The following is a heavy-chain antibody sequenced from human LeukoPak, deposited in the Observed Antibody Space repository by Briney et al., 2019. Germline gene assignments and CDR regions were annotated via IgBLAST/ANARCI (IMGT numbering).Heavy chain of an antibody. CDR1: GGSISSYY. V-gene: IGHV4-59*01. CDR2: IYYSGST. D-gene: IGHD3-3*01. CDR3: PRVTGPYDFWSGFDP. Sequence: PSETLSLTCTVSGGSISSYYWSWIRQPPGKGLEWIGYIYYSGSTNYNPSLKSRVTISVGTSKNQFSLKLSSVTAADTAVYYCPRVTGPYDFWSGFDPWGQGTLVTVSS. J-gene: IGHJ5*02.